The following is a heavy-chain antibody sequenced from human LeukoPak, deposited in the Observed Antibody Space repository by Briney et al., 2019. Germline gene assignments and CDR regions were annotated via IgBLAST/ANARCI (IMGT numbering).Heavy chain of an antibody. CDR2: IYPGDSDT. CDR1: GYSFTSYW. D-gene: IGHD6-19*01. V-gene: IGHV5-51*01. Sequence: GESLKISCKGSGYSFTSYWIGWVRQMPGKGLEWMGIIYPGDSDTRYSPSFQGQVTISADKSTSTAYLQWSSLKASDTAMYYCARRVKEAVAGPYWYFDLWGRGTLVTVSS. CDR3: ARRVKEAVAGPYWYFDL. J-gene: IGHJ2*01.